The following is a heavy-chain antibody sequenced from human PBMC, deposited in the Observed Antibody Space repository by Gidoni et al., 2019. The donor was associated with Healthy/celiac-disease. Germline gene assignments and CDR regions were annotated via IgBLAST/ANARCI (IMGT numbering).Heavy chain of an antibody. D-gene: IGHD3-10*01. V-gene: IGHV3-21*01. Sequence: EVQLVESGGGLVKPGGPLRLSCAASGFTFSSYSMNWVRQAPGKGLEWVSSISSSSSYIYYADSVKGRFTISRDNAKNSLYLQMNSLRAEDTAVYYCARVDGVTSYFDYWGQGTLVTVSS. J-gene: IGHJ4*02. CDR1: GFTFSSYS. CDR2: ISSSSSYI. CDR3: ARVDGVTSYFDY.